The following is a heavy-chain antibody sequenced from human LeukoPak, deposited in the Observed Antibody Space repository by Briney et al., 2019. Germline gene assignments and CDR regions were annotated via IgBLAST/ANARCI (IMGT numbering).Heavy chain of an antibody. V-gene: IGHV3-30*09. CDR3: ARDKGYYYDSSGHFYYFDY. CDR2: IRYDGSNK. J-gene: IGHJ4*02. Sequence: GGSLRLSCAASGFTFSSYAMHWVRQAPGKGLEWVAFIRYDGSNKNYAESVKGRFAISRDNSKNTLYLQMNSLGAEDTAVYYCARDKGYYYDSSGHFYYFDYWGQGTLVTVSS. CDR1: GFTFSSYA. D-gene: IGHD3-22*01.